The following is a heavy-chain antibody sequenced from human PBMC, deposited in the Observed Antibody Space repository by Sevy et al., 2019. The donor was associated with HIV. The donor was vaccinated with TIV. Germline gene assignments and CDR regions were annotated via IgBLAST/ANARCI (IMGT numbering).Heavy chain of an antibody. Sequence: SETLSLTCTVSGGSISSGNYYWSWIRQPAGKGLEWIGLIYTSGSTNYNPSLKSRVTISVDTSKSQFSLKLSSVTAADTAVYYCARESGDCSSTSCYEGVFDYWGQGTLVTVSS. V-gene: IGHV4-61*02. CDR2: IYTSGST. CDR1: GGSISSGNYY. D-gene: IGHD2-2*01. CDR3: ARESGDCSSTSCYEGVFDY. J-gene: IGHJ4*02.